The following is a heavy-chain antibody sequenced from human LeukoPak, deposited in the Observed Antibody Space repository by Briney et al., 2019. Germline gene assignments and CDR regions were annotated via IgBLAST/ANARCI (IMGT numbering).Heavy chain of an antibody. CDR2: INHSGST. CDR1: GGSFSGYY. V-gene: IGHV4-34*01. D-gene: IGHD2-2*01. Sequence: PSETLSLTCAVYGGSFSGYYWSWVRQPPGKGLEWIGEINHSGSTNYNPSLKSRDTISVDTSKNQFSLKLSSVTAADTAVYYCARALPGYCSSTSCSYYFDYWGQGTLVTVSS. J-gene: IGHJ4*02. CDR3: ARALPGYCSSTSCSYYFDY.